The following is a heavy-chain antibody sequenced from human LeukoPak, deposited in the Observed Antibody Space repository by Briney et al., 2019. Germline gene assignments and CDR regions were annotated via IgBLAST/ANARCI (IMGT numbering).Heavy chain of an antibody. J-gene: IGHJ6*04. V-gene: IGHV3-23*01. CDR3: AELGITMIGGV. Sequence: GGSLRLSCAASGFTFSSYAMSWVRQAPGKGLEWVSSISGSAYMSYYADSVKGRFTISRDSAKNSLYLQMNSLRAEDTAVYYCAELGITMIGGVWGKGTTVTISS. CDR1: GFTFSSYA. CDR2: ISGSAYMS. D-gene: IGHD3-10*02.